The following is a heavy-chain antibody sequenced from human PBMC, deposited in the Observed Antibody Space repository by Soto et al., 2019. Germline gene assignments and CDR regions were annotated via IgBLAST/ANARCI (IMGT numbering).Heavy chain of an antibody. CDR2: ISSSSSYT. V-gene: IGHV3-11*05. CDR1: GFIFSDYY. J-gene: IGHJ2*01. CDR3: ARGGFFYDSSGDHRYLHAFPRRRSSDL. D-gene: IGHD3-22*01. Sequence: SLRLSCTASGFIFSDYYMSWIRQAPGKGLEWVSYISSSSSYTNYADSVKGRFTISRDNAKNSLYLQMNSLRAEDTAVYYCARGGFFYDSSGDHRYLHAFPRRRSSDL.